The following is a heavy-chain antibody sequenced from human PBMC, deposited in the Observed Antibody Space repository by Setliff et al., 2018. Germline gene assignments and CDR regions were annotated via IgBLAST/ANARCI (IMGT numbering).Heavy chain of an antibody. CDR3: ARDRATVVAPPTSTLFDP. Sequence: ASVKVSCKASGYTFNNYFLHWVRQAPGQGLEWMGRFHPYSGHTNYAQNFQGRVTMTMDASITTAYVELRSLRSDDTAVYYCARDRATVVAPPTSTLFDPWGQGTLVTVSS. V-gene: IGHV1-2*06. J-gene: IGHJ5*02. CDR2: FHPYSGHT. CDR1: GYTFNNYF. D-gene: IGHD2-2*01.